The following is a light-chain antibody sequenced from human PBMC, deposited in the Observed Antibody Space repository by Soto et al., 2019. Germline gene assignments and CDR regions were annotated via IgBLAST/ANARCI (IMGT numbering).Light chain of an antibody. V-gene: IGKV1-39*01. CDR1: QRISNY. J-gene: IGKJ2*01. CDR2: AAS. CDR3: QHSYSTLDYT. Sequence: DIQMTQSPSSLSASVGDRVTITCRASQRISNYLNWYQHKPGKAPRLLIYAASSLQSGVPSRFSGSEYGTDFTLTISSLQPEDFATYYCQHSYSTLDYTFGQGTKVEIK.